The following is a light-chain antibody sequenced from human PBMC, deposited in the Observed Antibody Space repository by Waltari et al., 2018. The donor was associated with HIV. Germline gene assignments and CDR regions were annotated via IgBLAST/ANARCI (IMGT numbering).Light chain of an antibody. Sequence: QSALTQPASVSGSPGQSITISCTGTSSDVGGYNYVSWYQQHPGKAPKLRISEVNNRPSGVSNRFAGSKSGNTASLTISGLQAEDEADYYCSSYTSSSTLYVFGTGTKVTVL. CDR3: SSYTSSSTLYV. V-gene: IGLV2-14*01. CDR1: SSDVGGYNY. CDR2: EVN. J-gene: IGLJ1*01.